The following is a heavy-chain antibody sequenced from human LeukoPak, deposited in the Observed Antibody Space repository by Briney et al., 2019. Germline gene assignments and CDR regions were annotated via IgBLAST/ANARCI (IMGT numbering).Heavy chain of an antibody. J-gene: IGHJ3*02. V-gene: IGHV1-2*02. CDR2: INPNSGGT. CDR1: GYTLTGYY. D-gene: IGHD3-22*01. Sequence: ASVKVSCKASGYTLTGYYMHWVRQAPGQGLEWMGWINPNSGGTNYAQKFQGRVSMTRDTSISTAYMELGRLRSDDTAVYYCARVTYYYDSSGPWAFDIWGQGTMVTVSS. CDR3: ARVTYYYDSSGPWAFDI.